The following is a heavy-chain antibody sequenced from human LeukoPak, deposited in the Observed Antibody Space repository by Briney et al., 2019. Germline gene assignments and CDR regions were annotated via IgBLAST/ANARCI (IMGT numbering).Heavy chain of an antibody. CDR2: IYYSGST. J-gene: IGHJ4*02. D-gene: IGHD4-17*01. CDR1: GGSISTGSYY. V-gene: IGHV4-39*01. Sequence: SETLSLTCTVSGGSISTGSYYWSWIRQPAGKGLEWIGTIYYSGSTYYNPSLKSRVTISVDTSKNQFSLKLSSVTAADTAVYYCARVPTVTFFDYWGQGTLVTVSS. CDR3: ARVPTVTFFDY.